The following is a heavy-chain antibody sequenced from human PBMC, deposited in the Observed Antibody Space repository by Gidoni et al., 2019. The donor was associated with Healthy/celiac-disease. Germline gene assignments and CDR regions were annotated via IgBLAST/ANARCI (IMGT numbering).Heavy chain of an antibody. CDR2: IYHSGST. Sequence: QVQLQESGPGLVKPSGTLSLTCAVSGGSISSSNWWSWVRQPPGKGLEWIGEIYHSGSTNYNPSLKSRVTISVDKSKNQFSLKLSSVTAADTAVDYCAGGYYDSSGYAYFDYWGQGTLVTVSS. CDR3: AGGYYDSSGYAYFDY. V-gene: IGHV4-4*02. D-gene: IGHD3-22*01. J-gene: IGHJ4*02. CDR1: GGSISSSNW.